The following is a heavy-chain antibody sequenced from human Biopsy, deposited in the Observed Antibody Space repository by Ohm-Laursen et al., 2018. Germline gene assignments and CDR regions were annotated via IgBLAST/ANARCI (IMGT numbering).Heavy chain of an antibody. J-gene: IGHJ6*02. D-gene: IGHD4-11*01. V-gene: IGHV4-59*02. CDR1: GDSVTKYY. CDR2: IYYSVMT. Sequence: GTLSPTCPVSGDSVTKYYWSWIRQPPGKGLEWIGHIYYSVMTNYNPSLQSRVSISVDTSRNQVSLTLSSVTAADTAVYYCARDSGILNYGNFKYYHYYGMDVWGQGTKVTVSS. CDR3: ARDSGILNYGNFKYYHYYGMDV.